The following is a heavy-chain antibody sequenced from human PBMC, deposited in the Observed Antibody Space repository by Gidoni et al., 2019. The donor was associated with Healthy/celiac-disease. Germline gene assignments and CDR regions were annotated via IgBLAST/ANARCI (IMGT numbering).Heavy chain of an antibody. CDR1: GGSISSSSSD. CDR3: ANGSSGYYRQREYFQH. CDR2: IYYSGGT. J-gene: IGHJ1*01. Sequence: QLQLPESGPGLVKPSETLSLTCTVSGGSISSSSSDWGWIRQPPGKGLEWIGRIYYSGGTYYNPSLKSRVTISVDTSKNQFSLKLSSVTAAETAVYYCANGSSGYYRQREYFQHWGQGTLVTVSS. V-gene: IGHV4-39*01. D-gene: IGHD3-22*01.